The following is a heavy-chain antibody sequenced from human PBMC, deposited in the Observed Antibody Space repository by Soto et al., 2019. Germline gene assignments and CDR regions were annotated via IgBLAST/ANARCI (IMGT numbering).Heavy chain of an antibody. CDR3: ARLVEGGFDH. CDR1: GGSISSYY. D-gene: IGHD6-13*01. Sequence: QVQLQESGPGLVKPSETLSLTCTVSGGSISSYYWSWIRQPPGKGLEWIGYIYYSGSTNYNPSLKSRVTITVDTSKNQFSLKLSSVTAADTAVYYCARLVEGGFDHWGQGTLVTVSS. V-gene: IGHV4-59*01. CDR2: IYYSGST. J-gene: IGHJ4*02.